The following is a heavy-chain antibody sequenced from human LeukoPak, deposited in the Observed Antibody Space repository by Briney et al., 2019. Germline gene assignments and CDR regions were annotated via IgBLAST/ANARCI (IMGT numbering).Heavy chain of an antibody. J-gene: IGHJ4*02. CDR2: IYHSGST. V-gene: IGHV4-4*02. CDR1: GGSISSSNW. D-gene: IGHD2-2*01. Sequence: PSGTLSLTCAVSGGSISSSNWWSWVRQPPGKGLEWIGEIYHSGSTSYNPSLKSRVTISVDKSKNQFPLKLSSVTAADTAVYYCARGYCSSTSCYSPYYFDYWGQGTLVTVSS. CDR3: ARGYCSSTSCYSPYYFDY.